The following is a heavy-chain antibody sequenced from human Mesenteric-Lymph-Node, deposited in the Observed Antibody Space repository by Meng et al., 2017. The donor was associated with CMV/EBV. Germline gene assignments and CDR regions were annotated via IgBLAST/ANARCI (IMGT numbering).Heavy chain of an antibody. CDR2: INERGIT. CDR1: GFTFSSYS. J-gene: IGHJ4*02. V-gene: IGHV4-34*01. Sequence: GSLRLSCAASGFTFSSYSMNWVRQAPGKGLEWIGEINERGITIYNPSLTSRVSMAVDTSKKEFSLKVTSVTAADTAVYYCARPGELHSGWYSHWGQGTLVTVSS. CDR3: ARPGELHSGWYSH. D-gene: IGHD6-19*01.